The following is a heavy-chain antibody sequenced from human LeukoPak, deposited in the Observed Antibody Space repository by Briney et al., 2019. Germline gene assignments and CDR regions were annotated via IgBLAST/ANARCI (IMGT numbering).Heavy chain of an antibody. V-gene: IGHV3-48*03. Sequence: GGSLRLSCAASGYTFSSYEMNWVRQAPGKGLEWVSYISSSGSTIYYADSVKVRFTISRDNAKNSLYLQMNSLRAEDTAVYYCAELGITMIGGVWGKGTTVTISS. D-gene: IGHD3-22*01. J-gene: IGHJ6*04. CDR3: AELGITMIGGV. CDR2: ISSSGSTI. CDR1: GYTFSSYE.